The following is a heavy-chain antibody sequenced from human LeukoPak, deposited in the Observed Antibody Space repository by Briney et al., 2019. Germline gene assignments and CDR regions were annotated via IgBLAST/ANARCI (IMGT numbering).Heavy chain of an antibody. CDR1: GGSISSYY. CDR3: AIDLRSTAADWFDP. V-gene: IGHV4-59*01. D-gene: IGHD6-13*01. Sequence: SETLSLTCTVSGGSISSYYWSWIRQPPGKGLEWIGYIYYSGSTNYNPSLKSRVTISVDTSKNQFSLKLSSVTAADTAVYYCAIDLRSTAADWFDPWGQGTLVTVSS. CDR2: IYYSGST. J-gene: IGHJ5*02.